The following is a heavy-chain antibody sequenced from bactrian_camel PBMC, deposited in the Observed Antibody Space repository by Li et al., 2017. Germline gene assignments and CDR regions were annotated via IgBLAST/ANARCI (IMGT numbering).Heavy chain of an antibody. Sequence: VESGGGSVQAGGSLRLSCGAFGSIYGDACVGWLRQAPGKEREGVAAIDSDGIASYADSVKGRFAVSRDNANNTVNLMMNSLKPEDTAMYYCAAVRYGGSWYPLCRARSADFGYWGQGTQVTVS. D-gene: IGHD6*01. CDR3: AAVRYGGSWYPLCRARSADFGY. J-gene: IGHJ6*01. V-gene: IGHV3S53*01. CDR1: GSIYGDAC. CDR2: IDSDGIA.